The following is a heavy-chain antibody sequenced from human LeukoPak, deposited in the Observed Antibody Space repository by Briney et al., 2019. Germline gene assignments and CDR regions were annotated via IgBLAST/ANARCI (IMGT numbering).Heavy chain of an antibody. J-gene: IGHJ4*02. D-gene: IGHD3-10*01. CDR1: GFTFSSYW. CDR3: ARMVRLDY. Sequence: GGSLRLSCAASGFTFSSYWMSWVRQAPGKGLEWVANIKPDGSEKYYVDSVKGRFTISRDNAKNSQYLQMDSLRAEDTAVYHCARMVRLDYWGQGTLVTVSS. V-gene: IGHV3-7*02. CDR2: IKPDGSEK.